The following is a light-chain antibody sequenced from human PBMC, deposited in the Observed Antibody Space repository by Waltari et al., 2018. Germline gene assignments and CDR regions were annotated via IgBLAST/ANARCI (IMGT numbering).Light chain of an antibody. Sequence: QSALTQPASVSGSPGQSITLSCTGSSSDIGCYNVVSWYQHHPGKAPKLVIYEVINRPSGVSNRFSGSKSGNTASLTISGLQAEDEADYYCCSYAGSVVFGGGTKLTVL. CDR2: EVI. V-gene: IGLV2-23*02. J-gene: IGLJ2*01. CDR3: CSYAGSVV. CDR1: SSDIGCYNV.